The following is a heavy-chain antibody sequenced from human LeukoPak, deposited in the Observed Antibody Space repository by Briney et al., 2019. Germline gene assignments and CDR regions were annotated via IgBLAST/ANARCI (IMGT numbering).Heavy chain of an antibody. V-gene: IGHV3-30*02. J-gene: IGHJ4*02. CDR1: GFTFSSYG. CDR2: IRYDGSNK. CDR3: AKEKTKKKTLRWSDY. D-gene: IGHD4-23*01. Sequence: PGGSLRLSCAASGFTFSSYGMHWVRQAPGKGLEWVAFIRYDGSNKYYADSVKGRFTIFRDNSKNTLYLQMNSLRAEDTAVYYCAKEKTKKKTLRWSDYWGQGTLVTVSS.